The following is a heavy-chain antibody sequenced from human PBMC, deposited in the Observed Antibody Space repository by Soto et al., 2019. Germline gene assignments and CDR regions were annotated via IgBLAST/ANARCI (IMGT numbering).Heavy chain of an antibody. CDR2: ISSSGSTI. V-gene: IGHV3-48*03. D-gene: IGHD1-26*01. CDR1: GFTFSSYE. Sequence: GGSLRLSCAASGFTFSSYEMNWVRQAPGKGLEWVSYISSSGSTIYYADSVKGRFTTSRDNAKNSLYLQMNSLRAEDTAVYYCARDPVGATGHAFDIWGQGTMVTVSS. J-gene: IGHJ3*02. CDR3: ARDPVGATGHAFDI.